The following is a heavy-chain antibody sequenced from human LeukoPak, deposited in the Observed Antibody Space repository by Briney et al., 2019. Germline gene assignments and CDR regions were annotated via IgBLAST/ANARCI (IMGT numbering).Heavy chain of an antibody. CDR1: GFTSSSYW. Sequence: RRCLSLSCAASGFTSSSYWMSWVRQAAGNGLEWVANIKQDGREKYYVVSGKARFTISRHNAKNSTYLRMNSLRAEDTAVYYCARLLRGFLFDYWGQGTLVTVSS. D-gene: IGHD3-3*01. CDR2: IKQDGREK. V-gene: IGHV3-7*04. CDR3: ARLLRGFLFDY. J-gene: IGHJ4*02.